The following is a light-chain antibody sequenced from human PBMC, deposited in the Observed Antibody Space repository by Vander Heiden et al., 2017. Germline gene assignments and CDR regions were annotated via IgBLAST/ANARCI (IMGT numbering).Light chain of an antibody. CDR2: EVS. CDR3: CSYAGSSTLEV. Sequence: QSALTQPASVSGSPGQSITISCTGTSSDVGSYNLVSWCQQYSGKAPKLMIYEVSKRPSGVSNRFSGSKSGSTASLTISGLQAEDEADYYCCSYAGSSTLEVFGGGTKLTVL. J-gene: IGLJ3*02. V-gene: IGLV2-23*02. CDR1: SSDVGSYNL.